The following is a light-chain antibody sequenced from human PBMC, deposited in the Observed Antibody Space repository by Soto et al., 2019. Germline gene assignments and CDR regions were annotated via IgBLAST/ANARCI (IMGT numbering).Light chain of an antibody. CDR1: QSVSSNY. CDR2: GPS. J-gene: IGKJ1*01. V-gene: IGKV3-20*01. Sequence: EVMLTQSPGTLSLSPGERATLSCRASQSVSSNYLAWYQQKSGQAPRLLIYGPSNRATGIPDRFSGSGSGTDFTLTIRRLEPEDFAVYYCQEYDTSTRTFGQGTKVEFK. CDR3: QEYDTSTRT.